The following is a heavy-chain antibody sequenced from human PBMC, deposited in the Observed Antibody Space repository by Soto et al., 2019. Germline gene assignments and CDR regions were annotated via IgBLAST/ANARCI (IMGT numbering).Heavy chain of an antibody. D-gene: IGHD3-3*01. Sequence: SETLPLTCAVYGWSFSGYYWSWIRQPPGKGLEWIGEINHSGSTNYNPSLKSRVTISVDTSKNQFSLKLSSVTAADTAVYYCASVVPSYDFWSVDFVDWGQGILVTVSS. J-gene: IGHJ4*02. V-gene: IGHV4-34*01. CDR2: INHSGST. CDR3: ASVVPSYDFWSVDFVD. CDR1: GWSFSGYY.